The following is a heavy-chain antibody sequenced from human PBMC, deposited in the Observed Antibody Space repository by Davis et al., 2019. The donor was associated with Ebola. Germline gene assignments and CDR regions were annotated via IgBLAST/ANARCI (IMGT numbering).Heavy chain of an antibody. Sequence: GESLKISCAASGFTFSSYWMSWVRQAPGKGLEWVANIKQDGSEKYYVDSVKGRFTISRDNAKNSLYLQMNSLRAEDMAVYYCARMSTPVLAGWGQGTLVTVSS. CDR1: GFTFSSYW. CDR3: ARMSTPVLAG. D-gene: IGHD2-8*01. CDR2: IKQDGSEK. V-gene: IGHV3-7*03. J-gene: IGHJ4*02.